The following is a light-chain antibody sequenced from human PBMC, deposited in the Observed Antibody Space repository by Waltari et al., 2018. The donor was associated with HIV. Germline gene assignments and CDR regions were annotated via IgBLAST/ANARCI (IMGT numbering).Light chain of an antibody. CDR2: KTS. CDR1: QIINNW. CDR3: QQYNSHSYT. V-gene: IGKV1-5*03. J-gene: IGKJ2*01. Sequence: DVRMTQSPSPLSASVGDRVAITCRASQIINNWLAWYQQRPGRPPKLLIYKTSNLESGVPVRFIGSGSGAEFTLTIDGLQPDDFATYFCQQYNSHSYTFGQGTRLDI.